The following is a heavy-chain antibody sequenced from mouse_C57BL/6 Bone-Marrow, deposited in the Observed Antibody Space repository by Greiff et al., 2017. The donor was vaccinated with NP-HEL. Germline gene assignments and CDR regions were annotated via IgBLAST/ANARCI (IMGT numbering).Heavy chain of an antibody. CDR1: GYTFTDYY. J-gene: IGHJ2*01. D-gene: IGHD4-1*01. Sequence: EVQLQQSGPVLVKPGASVKMSCKASGYTFTDYYMNWVKQSHGKSLEWIGVINPYNGGTSYNQKFKGKATLTVDKSSSTAYMELNSLTSEDSAVYYCARASNWSFDYWGQGTTLTVSS. CDR2: INPYNGGT. CDR3: ARASNWSFDY. V-gene: IGHV1-19*01.